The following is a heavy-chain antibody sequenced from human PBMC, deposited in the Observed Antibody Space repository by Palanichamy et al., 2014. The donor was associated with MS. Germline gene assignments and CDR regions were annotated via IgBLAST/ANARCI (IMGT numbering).Heavy chain of an antibody. CDR2: ISEYNGNA. J-gene: IGHJ5*02. Sequence: QVQPVQSGAEVKKPGASVKVSCKASGYTFTSYGISWVRQAPGQGLEWMGWISEYNGNANYAQKLQGRVTMTTDTSTSTAYMELRSLRSDDTAVYYCAREVGLRYSSAGLYNWFDPWGQGTLVTVSS. CDR3: AREVGLRYSSAGLYNWFDP. V-gene: IGHV1-18*01. CDR1: GYTFTSYG. D-gene: IGHD2-15*01.